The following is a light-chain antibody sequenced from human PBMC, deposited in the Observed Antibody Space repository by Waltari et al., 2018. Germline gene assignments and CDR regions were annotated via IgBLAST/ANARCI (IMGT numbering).Light chain of an antibody. CDR3: QQSYSTPV. CDR1: QSISSY. V-gene: IGKV1-39*01. Sequence: DIQMTQSPSSLSASVGARVTITSRASQSISSYLNWYQQKPGKAPKLLIYAASSLQSGVPSRFSGSGSGTDFTLTISSLQPEDFATYYCQQSYSTPVFGQGTKVEIK. J-gene: IGKJ1*01. CDR2: AAS.